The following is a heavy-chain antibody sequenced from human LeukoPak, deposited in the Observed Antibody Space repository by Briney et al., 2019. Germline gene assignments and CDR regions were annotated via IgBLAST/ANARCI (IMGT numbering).Heavy chain of an antibody. CDR2: ISGSGGST. Sequence: GGSLRLSCAASGFTFSSYAMSWVRQASGKGLEWVSAISGSGGSTYYADSVKGRFTISRDNSKNTLYLQMNSLRAEDTAVYYCAKARAYCSGGSCRYYFDYWGQGALVTVSS. D-gene: IGHD2-15*01. J-gene: IGHJ4*02. V-gene: IGHV3-23*01. CDR3: AKARAYCSGGSCRYYFDY. CDR1: GFTFSSYA.